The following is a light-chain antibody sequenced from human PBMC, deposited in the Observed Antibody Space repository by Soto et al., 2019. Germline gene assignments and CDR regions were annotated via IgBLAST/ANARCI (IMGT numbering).Light chain of an antibody. Sequence: DIQMIQSPSSLSASVGDRVTITCQASQEMSNYLNWYQQKPGKAPKLLIYDASNLERGVPSRFSGRGSWTDFTFTISSLQPEDFATYYCQQYDHLPRTFGRGTKVEIK. CDR2: DAS. V-gene: IGKV1-33*01. CDR1: QEMSNY. J-gene: IGKJ1*01. CDR3: QQYDHLPRT.